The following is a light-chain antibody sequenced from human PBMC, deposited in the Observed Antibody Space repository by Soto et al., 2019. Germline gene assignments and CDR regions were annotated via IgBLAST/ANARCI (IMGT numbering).Light chain of an antibody. CDR1: QSISRS. CDR3: QQYNSYLLT. Sequence: IHMTQSPSTLSASEGDRVTITCRASQSISRSLAWYQQKPGKAPNLLIYDASSLESGVPSRFSGSGFGTEFTLTISSPQPDDFATYYCQQYNSYLLTFGPGTKVDIK. CDR2: DAS. V-gene: IGKV1-5*01. J-gene: IGKJ3*01.